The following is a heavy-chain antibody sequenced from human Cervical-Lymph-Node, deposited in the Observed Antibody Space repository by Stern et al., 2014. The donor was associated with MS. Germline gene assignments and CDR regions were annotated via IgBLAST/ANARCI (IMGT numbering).Heavy chain of an antibody. V-gene: IGHV1-8*01. CDR2: MNPNSGNT. CDR3: ARGHLVPAATDAFDI. J-gene: IGHJ3*02. CDR1: GYTFTSYD. D-gene: IGHD2-2*01. Sequence: QLVQSGAEVKKPGASVKVSCKASGYTFTSYDINWVRQAPGQGLEWMGWMNPNSGNTGYAQKFQGRVTMTRNTSITTAYMELSSLRSEDTAVYYCARGHLVPAATDAFDIWGQGTMVTVSS.